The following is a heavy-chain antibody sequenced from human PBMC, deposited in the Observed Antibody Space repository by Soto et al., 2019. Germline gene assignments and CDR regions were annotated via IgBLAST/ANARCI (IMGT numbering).Heavy chain of an antibody. J-gene: IGHJ6*02. CDR3: ARDGGYCSGGSCLTYYYGMDV. CDR1: GFTFSSYS. V-gene: IGHV3-48*02. D-gene: IGHD2-15*01. Sequence: PGGSLRLSCAASGFTFSSYSMNWVRQAPGKGLEWVSYISSSSTIYYADSVKGRFTISRDNAKNSLYLQMNSLRDEDTAVYYCARDGGYCSGGSCLTYYYGMDVWGQGTTVTVSS. CDR2: ISSSSTI.